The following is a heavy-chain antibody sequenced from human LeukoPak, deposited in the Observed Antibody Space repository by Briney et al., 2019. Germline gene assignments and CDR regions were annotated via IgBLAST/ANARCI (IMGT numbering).Heavy chain of an antibody. V-gene: IGHV3-53*01. CDR1: GFTVSSNY. CDR2: IYSGGST. J-gene: IGHJ4*02. CDR3: ARSTLWFGADY. D-gene: IGHD3-10*01. Sequence: GGPLRLSCAASGFTVSSNYMSWVRQAPGKGLEWVSVIYSGGSTYYADSVKGRFTISRDNSKNTLYLQMNSLRAEDTAVYYCARSTLWFGADYWGQGTLVTVSS.